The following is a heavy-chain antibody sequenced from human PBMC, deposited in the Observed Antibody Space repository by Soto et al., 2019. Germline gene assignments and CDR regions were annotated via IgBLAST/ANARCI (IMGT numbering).Heavy chain of an antibody. CDR2: ISGSGGST. CDR1: GFTFSSYA. D-gene: IGHD6-6*01. CDR3: AKVHLIAARRADQKLQDHDY. Sequence: GGSLRLSCAASGFTFSSYAMSWVRQAPGKGLEWVSAISGSGGSTYYADSVKGRFTISRDNSKNTLYLQMNSLRAEDTAVYYCAKVHLIAARRADQKLQDHDYWGQGTLVTVSS. V-gene: IGHV3-23*01. J-gene: IGHJ4*02.